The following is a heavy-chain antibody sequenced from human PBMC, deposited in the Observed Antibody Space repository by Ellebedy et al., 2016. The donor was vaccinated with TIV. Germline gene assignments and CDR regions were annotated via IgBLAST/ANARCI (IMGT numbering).Heavy chain of an antibody. D-gene: IGHD1-14*01. CDR2: FTVTGGTT. J-gene: IGHJ4*02. V-gene: IGHV3-23*01. CDR1: GFTFSSYA. CDR3: ARGRSGTYIHHAFDC. Sequence: PGGSLRLSCAASGFTFSSYAMSWVRQALGKGLEWVSGFTVTGGTTYYADSVKGRFTISRDNSKNTLYLQMTSLGAEDTAIYYCARGRSGTYIHHAFDCWGQGTLVTVSS.